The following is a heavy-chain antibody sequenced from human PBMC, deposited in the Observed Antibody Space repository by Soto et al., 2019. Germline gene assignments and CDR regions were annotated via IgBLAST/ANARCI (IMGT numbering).Heavy chain of an antibody. Sequence: QVQLVQSGAEEKKPGASVKVSCKASGYTFTSYTLHWVRQAPAQRIEWMGSINAGNGNTKYSQKFQGRVTITSNTPASTAYMELSSLRSEDTAVFYCARAWGDNVFDYWGQGTLVTVSS. V-gene: IGHV1-3*05. J-gene: IGHJ4*02. CDR3: ARAWGDNVFDY. CDR1: GYTFTSYT. CDR2: INAGNGNT. D-gene: IGHD7-27*01.